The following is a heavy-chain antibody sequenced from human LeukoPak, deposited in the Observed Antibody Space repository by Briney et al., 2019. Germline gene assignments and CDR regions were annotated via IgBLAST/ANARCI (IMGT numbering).Heavy chain of an antibody. Sequence: ASVKVSCKASGYTFTSYGISWVRRAPGRGLEWMGWFNPASGGTKSSQKFQGRVTMSTETSISVAYLELRSLRSDDTAVYYCARGRSYQSYYDFWTGFGVIDLWGQGSLVTVSS. D-gene: IGHD3-3*01. V-gene: IGHV1-2*02. CDR3: ARGRSYQSYYDFWTGFGVIDL. CDR2: FNPASGGT. J-gene: IGHJ4*02. CDR1: GYTFTSYG.